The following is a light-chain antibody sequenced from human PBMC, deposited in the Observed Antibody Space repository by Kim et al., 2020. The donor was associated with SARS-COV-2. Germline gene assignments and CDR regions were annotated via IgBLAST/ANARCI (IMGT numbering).Light chain of an antibody. J-gene: IGLJ2*01. V-gene: IGLV2-8*01. CDR3: SSYASSNNVV. Sequence: QSALTQPPSASGSPGQSVTIPCTGTSSDVGGYNYVSWYQQHPGKAPKLMIYEVSKRPSGVPDRFSGSKSGNTASLTVSGLQAEDEADYYCSSYASSNNVVFGGGTQLTVL. CDR1: SSDVGGYNY. CDR2: EVS.